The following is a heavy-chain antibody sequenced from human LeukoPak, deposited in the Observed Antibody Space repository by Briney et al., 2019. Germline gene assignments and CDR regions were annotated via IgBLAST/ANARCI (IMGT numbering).Heavy chain of an antibody. J-gene: IGHJ4*02. CDR2: VYQNWAT. V-gene: IGHV4-38-2*02. D-gene: IGHD4-23*01. CDR3: ARDRLRWPKIDY. CDR1: GYSINNNYY. Sequence: SETLSLTCTVSGYSINNNYYWGWIRQPPGKGLEWIGSVYQNWATYYNPSLENRVTISVDTSKNQFSLKLSSVTAADTAVYYCARDRLRWPKIDYWGQGTLVTVSS.